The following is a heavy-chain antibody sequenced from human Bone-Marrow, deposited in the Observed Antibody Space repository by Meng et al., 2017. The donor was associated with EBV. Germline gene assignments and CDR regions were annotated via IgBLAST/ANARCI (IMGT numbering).Heavy chain of an antibody. CDR2: IYHSGST. CDR3: AREGMEEQWLVIGS. CDR1: GGSINSSNW. V-gene: IGHV4-4*02. Sequence: VPVQDSGPGPVKPSGTRSLTCAVPGGSINSSNWWSWVRQPPGKGLEWIGEIYHSGSTNYNPSLKSRVTISVDKSKNQFSLKLSSVTAADTAVYYCAREGMEEQWLVIGSWGQGTLVTVSS. J-gene: IGHJ4*02. D-gene: IGHD6-19*01.